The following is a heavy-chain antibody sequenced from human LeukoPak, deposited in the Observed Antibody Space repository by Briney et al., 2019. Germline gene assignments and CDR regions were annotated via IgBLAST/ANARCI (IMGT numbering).Heavy chain of an antibody. V-gene: IGHV1-69*05. Sequence: SVKVSCKASEGTFSSYAISWVRQAPGQGLEWMGRIIPIFGTANYAQKFQGRVTITTDESTSTAYMELSSLRSEDTAVYYCCSVIIDGYFDYWGQGTLVTVSS. D-gene: IGHD3-3*01. CDR3: CSVIIDGYFDY. J-gene: IGHJ4*02. CDR1: EGTFSSYA. CDR2: IIPIFGTA.